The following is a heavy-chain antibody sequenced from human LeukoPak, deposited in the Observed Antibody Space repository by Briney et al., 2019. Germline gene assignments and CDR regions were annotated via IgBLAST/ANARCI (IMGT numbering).Heavy chain of an antibody. CDR2: IIPSGGNT. J-gene: IGHJ4*02. V-gene: IGHV1-46*01. D-gene: IGHD3-10*01. CDR3: VREFSGGLFDY. Sequence: ASVKVSCKASGYTFTSYGISWVRQAPGQGPEWMGIIIPSGGNTNYAQKFQGRVTMTRDTSTSTVYLELSSLRSEDTAVYYCVREFSGGLFDYWGQGTLVTVSS. CDR1: GYTFTSYG.